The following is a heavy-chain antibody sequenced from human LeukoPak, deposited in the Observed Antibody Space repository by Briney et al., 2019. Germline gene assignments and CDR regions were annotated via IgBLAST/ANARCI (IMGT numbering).Heavy chain of an antibody. D-gene: IGHD7-27*01. Sequence: GGSLRLSCAASGFIFNTYVMHWVRQAPGKGLEWLAFIRYDGSNKNYADSVKGRFTISRDNAKNSLFLQMSSLRVEDTAIYYCARDYVWGSSESDYWGQGTLVTVSS. J-gene: IGHJ4*02. CDR1: GFIFNTYV. CDR2: IRYDGSNK. V-gene: IGHV3-30*02. CDR3: ARDYVWGSSESDY.